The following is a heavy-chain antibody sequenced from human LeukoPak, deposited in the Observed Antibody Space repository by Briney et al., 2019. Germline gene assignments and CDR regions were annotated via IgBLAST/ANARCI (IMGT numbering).Heavy chain of an antibody. Sequence: SETLSLTCAVYGGSLSGYYWTWIREPPGHGLECMGGINDSGSTNYNPSLKSRVTISVDTSKNQFSLKLSSVTAADTAVYYSARGTSRYGSGSYYHRALDYWGQGTLVTVSS. CDR3: ARGTSRYGSGSYYHRALDY. D-gene: IGHD3-10*01. J-gene: IGHJ4*02. CDR1: GGSLSGYY. V-gene: IGHV4-34*01. CDR2: INDSGST.